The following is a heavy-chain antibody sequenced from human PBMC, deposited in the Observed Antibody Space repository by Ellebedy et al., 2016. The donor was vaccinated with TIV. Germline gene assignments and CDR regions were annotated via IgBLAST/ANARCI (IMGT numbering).Heavy chain of an antibody. J-gene: IGHJ3*02. CDR3: ATDGSYGDYLSPTHAFEI. CDR2: IKQDGGET. CDR1: GFSFRSYW. Sequence: GESLKISCVGSGFSFRSYWMSWVRQAPGKGLGWVANIKQDGGETYYGDSVKGRFTISRDNAKKTLDLQMNSLRAEDTAIYYCATDGSYGDYLSPTHAFEIWGQGTLVTVSP. D-gene: IGHD3-16*01. V-gene: IGHV3-7*01.